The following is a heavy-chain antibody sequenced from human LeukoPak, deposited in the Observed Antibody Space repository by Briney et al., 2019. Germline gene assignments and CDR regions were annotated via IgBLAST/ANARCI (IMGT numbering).Heavy chain of an antibody. CDR1: GFTFSSYW. CDR2: IKEDGSEK. V-gene: IGHV3-7*01. D-gene: IGHD3-10*01. Sequence: GGSLRLSCAASGFTFSSYWMSWVRQAPGKGLEWVTNIKEDGSEKYYVDSVKGRFTISRDNAKNSLCLQMNSLRAEDTAVYYCAKEGNYYGSGSYYSPVYWGQGTLVTVSS. J-gene: IGHJ4*02. CDR3: AKEGNYYGSGSYYSPVY.